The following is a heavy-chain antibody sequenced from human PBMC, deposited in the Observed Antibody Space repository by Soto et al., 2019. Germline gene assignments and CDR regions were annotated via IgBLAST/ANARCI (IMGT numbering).Heavy chain of an antibody. CDR2: INAGNGNT. V-gene: IGHV1-3*01. D-gene: IGHD1-1*01. CDR3: ARGPTGTTNYYYYYMDV. Sequence: ASVKVSCKASGYTFTSYAMHWVRQAPGQRLEWMGWINAGNGNTKYSQKFQGRVTITRDTSASTAYMELSSLRSEDTAVYYCARGPTGTTNYYYYYMDVWGKGTTVTVSS. J-gene: IGHJ6*03. CDR1: GYTFTSYA.